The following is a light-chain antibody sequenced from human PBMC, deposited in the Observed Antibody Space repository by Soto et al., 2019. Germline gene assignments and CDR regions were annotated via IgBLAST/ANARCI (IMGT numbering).Light chain of an antibody. CDR1: QDITKY. CDR3: QQVDRPPLT. CDR2: SAS. J-gene: IGKJ4*01. Sequence: DIQLTQSPSFLSASIGDRVSLSCRASQDITKYLAWFHQKPGRAPKLLIYSASTLHVGVPARFSGGGSGTAFTLTINSLQAEDFATYYCQQVDRPPLTFGGGTKVEIK. V-gene: IGKV1-9*01.